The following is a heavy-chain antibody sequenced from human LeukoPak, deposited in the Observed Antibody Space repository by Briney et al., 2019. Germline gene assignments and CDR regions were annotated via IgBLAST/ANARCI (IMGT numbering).Heavy chain of an antibody. CDR1: GGSISSYY. CDR3: ARDPGDGYNSYFDY. J-gene: IGHJ4*02. V-gene: IGHV4-59*01. CDR2: IYYSGST. D-gene: IGHD5-24*01. Sequence: SETLSLTCTVSGGSISSYYWSWIRQPPGKGLEWVGYIYYSGSTNYNPSLKSRVTISVDTSKNQFSLKLSSVTAADTAVYYCARDPGDGYNSYFDYWGQGTLGTVSS.